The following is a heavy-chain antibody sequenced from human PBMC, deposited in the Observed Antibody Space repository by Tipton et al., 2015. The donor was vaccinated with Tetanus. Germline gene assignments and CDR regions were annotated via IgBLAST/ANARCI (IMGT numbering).Heavy chain of an antibody. V-gene: IGHV3-74*01. CDR2: NNPDGRRT. CDR1: GFTSKSHY. Sequence: SLRLSCAASGFTSKSHYMHWVRQAPGKGLVWISRNNPDGRRTNYADSEKGRFTISRDNAKNTVDLQMSSLRADDTAVYFCARRSFLNYGLDACGQGTTVSVSS. CDR3: ARRSFLNYGLDA. J-gene: IGHJ6*02.